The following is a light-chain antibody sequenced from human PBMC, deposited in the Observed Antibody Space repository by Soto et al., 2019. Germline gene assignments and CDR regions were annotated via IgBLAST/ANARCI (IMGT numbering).Light chain of an antibody. Sequence: EIVLTQSPGNLSLSPGERATLSCRASQSVSSNYLAWYQQKPGQSPRLLIYGASSRATGIPDRFSGSGSGTDFTLTISRLEPEDFAVYYCQQYGSSPPTTFGQGTKVEIK. CDR3: QQYGSSPPTT. CDR2: GAS. V-gene: IGKV3-20*01. J-gene: IGKJ1*01. CDR1: QSVSSNY.